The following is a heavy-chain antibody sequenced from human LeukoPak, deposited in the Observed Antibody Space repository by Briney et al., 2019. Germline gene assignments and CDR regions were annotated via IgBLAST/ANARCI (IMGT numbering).Heavy chain of an antibody. D-gene: IGHD6-19*01. CDR1: GFTVSSNN. CDR2: IYSGDNT. CDR3: AREDRYTSGSFDY. V-gene: IGHV3-66*02. Sequence: GGSLRLACAASGFTVSSNNMNWVRQAPGKGLEWVSGIYSGDNTYYADSVKGRFTMSRDNSENTLYLQMNSLTAEDTAVYYCAREDRYTSGSFDYWGQGTLVTVSS. J-gene: IGHJ4*02.